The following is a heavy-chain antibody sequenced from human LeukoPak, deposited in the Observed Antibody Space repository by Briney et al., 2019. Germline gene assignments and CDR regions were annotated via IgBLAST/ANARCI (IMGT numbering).Heavy chain of an antibody. V-gene: IGHV4-34*01. CDR2: VNHSGRT. CDR1: GGSFSDYF. Sequence: SETLSLTCDVQGGSFSDYFWNWIRQPPGKGLEWIGEVNHSGRTNNNPSLKSRLTISVDTSKNQFSLNLNSMTAADTAVYYCARDGMIVVVIGPDEFDYWGQGTLVTVSS. D-gene: IGHD3-22*01. J-gene: IGHJ4*02. CDR3: ARDGMIVVVIGPDEFDY.